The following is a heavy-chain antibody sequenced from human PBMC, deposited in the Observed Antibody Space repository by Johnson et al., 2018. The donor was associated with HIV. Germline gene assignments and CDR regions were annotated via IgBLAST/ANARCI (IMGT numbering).Heavy chain of an antibody. V-gene: IGHV3-13*01. CDR3: AREDHYYDAFDI. Sequence: VQLVESGGGLVQPGGSLRLSCAASGFTFSSYDMHWVRQATGKGLELVSAIGTAGDTYYPGSVKGRFTISRENAKNSLYLQMNSLRAGDTALYYCAREDHYYDAFDIWGQGTVVTVSS. J-gene: IGHJ3*02. CDR2: IGTAGDT. D-gene: IGHD3-10*01. CDR1: GFTFSSYD.